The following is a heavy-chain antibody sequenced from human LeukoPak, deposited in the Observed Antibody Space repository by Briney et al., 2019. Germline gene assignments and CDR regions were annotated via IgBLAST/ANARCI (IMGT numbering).Heavy chain of an antibody. J-gene: IGHJ4*02. CDR1: GITFSTYA. V-gene: IGHV3-23*01. Sequence: PGGSLRLSCAASGITFSTYAMSWVRQASGKGLEWVSVISGSGGSTYYTDSVKGRFTISRDNSKNTLYLQMNSLRADDTAVYYCAKNTLGPPEGYFEFWGQGTLVTVSS. D-gene: IGHD1-14*01. CDR2: ISGSGGST. CDR3: AKNTLGPPEGYFEF.